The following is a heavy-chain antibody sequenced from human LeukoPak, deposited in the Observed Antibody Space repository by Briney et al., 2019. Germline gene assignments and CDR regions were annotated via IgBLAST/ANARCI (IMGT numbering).Heavy chain of an antibody. J-gene: IGHJ6*03. Sequence: SETLSLTCVVYGASFSNYYWSWIRQPPGKGLEWIGNIYYTGSTYYSPSLKSRATTSVDTSKNQFSLKLNAVTAADTAVYYCARHRGSYGYLSYYYYYMDVWGKGTTVTISS. CDR3: ARHRGSYGYLSYYYYYMDV. V-gene: IGHV4-34*01. CDR2: IYYTGST. CDR1: GASFSNYY. D-gene: IGHD5-18*01.